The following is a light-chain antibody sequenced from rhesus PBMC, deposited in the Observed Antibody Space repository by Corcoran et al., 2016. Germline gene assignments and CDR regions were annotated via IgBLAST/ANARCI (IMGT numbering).Light chain of an antibody. CDR1: QSISSW. CDR3: QQYSSSPYS. J-gene: IGKJ2*01. Sequence: DIQMTQSPSSRSASVGDTGTITSRASQSISSWLAWYQQKPGKAPKLLIYKASSLQSGVPSRFRGSGSRTDFTLTISSLQFEDFATYYYQQYSSSPYSFGQGTKVEI. CDR2: KAS. V-gene: IGKV1-22*01.